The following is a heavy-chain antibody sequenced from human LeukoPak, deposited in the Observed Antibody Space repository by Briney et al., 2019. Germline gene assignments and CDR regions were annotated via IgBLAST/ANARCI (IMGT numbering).Heavy chain of an antibody. CDR2: ISGSGGST. Sequence: GGSLRLSCAASGFTFSIYAMSWVRQAPGKGLEWVSGISGSGGSTYYADSVKGRFTISRDNSKNTLYLQMNSLRAEDTAVYYCAKDDRRRGKYYFDYWGQGTLVTVSS. J-gene: IGHJ4*02. CDR3: AKDDRRRGKYYFDY. D-gene: IGHD3-16*02. V-gene: IGHV3-23*01. CDR1: GFTFSIYA.